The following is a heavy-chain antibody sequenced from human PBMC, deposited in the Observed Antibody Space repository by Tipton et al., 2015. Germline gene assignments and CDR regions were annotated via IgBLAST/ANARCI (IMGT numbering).Heavy chain of an antibody. CDR1: GASFSSNTYY. V-gene: IGHV4-39*01. J-gene: IGHJ4*02. D-gene: IGHD4-17*01. Sequence: LSLTCTVSGASFSSNTYYWGWIRQPPGKGLEWIGTIYSSGHTYYNPSLKSRVTISVDSSKNQFSLKLSSVTAADTAVYYCARIPKRDGDSFDLWGRGTLVTVSS. CDR2: IYSSGHT. CDR3: ARIPKRDGDSFDL.